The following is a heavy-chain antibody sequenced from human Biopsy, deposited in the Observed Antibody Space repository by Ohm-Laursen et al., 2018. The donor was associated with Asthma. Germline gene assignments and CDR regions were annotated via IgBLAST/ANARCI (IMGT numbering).Heavy chain of an antibody. D-gene: IGHD3-10*01. J-gene: IGHJ4*02. CDR3: AKDERLYYGSDSKYMQPVPLGD. CDR2: ISPDGRSA. CDR1: GFTFGGYA. V-gene: IGHV3-23*01. Sequence: SLRLSCSASGFTFGGYAMSWARQAPGKGLEWVSTISPDGRSAHGPDSFRGRFTISRDNSRDTLYLQMRSLRADDTAVYYCAKDERLYYGSDSKYMQPVPLGDWGQGTLVIVSA.